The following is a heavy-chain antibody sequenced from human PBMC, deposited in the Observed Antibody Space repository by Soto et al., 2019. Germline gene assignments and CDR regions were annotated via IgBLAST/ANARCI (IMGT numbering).Heavy chain of an antibody. CDR1: GYTFTSYA. J-gene: IGHJ4*02. D-gene: IGHD3-9*01. V-gene: IGHV1-3*01. Sequence: QVQLVQSGAEVKKPGASVKVSCKASGYTFTSYAMHWVRQAPGQRLEWMGWINAGNGNTKYSQKFQGRVTITRDTSASTAYMELSSLRSEDTAVYYCARDILTGYYLYYFDYWGQGTPVTVSS. CDR2: INAGNGNT. CDR3: ARDILTGYYLYYFDY.